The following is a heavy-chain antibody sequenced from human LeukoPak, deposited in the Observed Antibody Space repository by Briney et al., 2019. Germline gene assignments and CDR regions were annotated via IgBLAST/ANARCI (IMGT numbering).Heavy chain of an antibody. Sequence: PSETLSLTCTVSGGSISSYYWSWIRQPPGKGLEWIGYIYYSGSTNYNPSLKSRDTISVDTSKNQFSLKLSSVTAADTAVYYCARENMGYYDSSGYHDAFDIWGQGTMVTVSS. CDR2: IYYSGST. CDR1: GGSISSYY. CDR3: ARENMGYYDSSGYHDAFDI. V-gene: IGHV4-59*01. J-gene: IGHJ3*02. D-gene: IGHD3-22*01.